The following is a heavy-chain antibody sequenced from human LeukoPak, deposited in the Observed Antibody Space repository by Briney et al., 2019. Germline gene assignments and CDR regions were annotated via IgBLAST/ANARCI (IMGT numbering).Heavy chain of an antibody. CDR3: ARVRGWYQPFDY. V-gene: IGHV1-69*13. CDR1: GGTFSSYA. J-gene: IGHJ4*02. D-gene: IGHD6-19*01. CDR2: IIPIFGTA. Sequence: SVKVSCKASGGTFSSYAISWVRQAPGQGLEWMGGIIPIFGTANYAQKFQGRVTITADESTSTAYMELSSLRSEDTAVYYCARVRGWYQPFDYWGQGTLVTVSS.